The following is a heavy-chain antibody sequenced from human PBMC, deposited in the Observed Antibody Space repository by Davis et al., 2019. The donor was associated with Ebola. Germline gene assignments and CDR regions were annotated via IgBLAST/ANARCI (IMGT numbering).Heavy chain of an antibody. V-gene: IGHV4-59*01. CDR1: ACSISSYY. Sequence: MPSQTLSLTCTVSACSISSYYWRWIRPPPGKGLEWIGYLYYSWNTNYNPSLKSRVTISVDTSKNQFSLKLSSVTAADTAVYYCARGLVVVAATYFDYWGQGTLVTVSS. CDR2: LYYSWNT. J-gene: IGHJ4*02. D-gene: IGHD2-15*01. CDR3: ARGLVVVAATYFDY.